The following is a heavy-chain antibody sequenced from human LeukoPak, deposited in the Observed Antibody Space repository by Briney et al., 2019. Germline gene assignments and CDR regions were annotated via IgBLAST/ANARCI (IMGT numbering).Heavy chain of an antibody. CDR3: ANTVTTYYYYGMDV. V-gene: IGHV3-30*18. Sequence: GGSLRLSCAASGFTFSSYGMHWVRQAPGKGLEWVAVISYDGSNKYYADSVKGRFTISRDNSKNTLYLQTNSLRAEDTAVYYCANTVTTYYYYGMDVWGKGTTVTVSS. CDR1: GFTFSSYG. D-gene: IGHD4-17*01. CDR2: ISYDGSNK. J-gene: IGHJ6*04.